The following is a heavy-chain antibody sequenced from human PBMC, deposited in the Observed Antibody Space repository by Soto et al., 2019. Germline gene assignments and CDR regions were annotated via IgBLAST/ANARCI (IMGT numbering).Heavy chain of an antibody. D-gene: IGHD3-22*01. CDR3: ARCGMIVVVTEVLDY. V-gene: IGHV3-7*03. Sequence: PGGSLRLSCAASGFTFSSYWMSWVRQAPEKGLEWVANIKQDGSEKYYVDSVKGRFTISRDNAKNSLYLQMNSLRAEDTAVYYCARCGMIVVVTEVLDYWGQGTLVTVSS. J-gene: IGHJ4*02. CDR1: GFTFSSYW. CDR2: IKQDGSEK.